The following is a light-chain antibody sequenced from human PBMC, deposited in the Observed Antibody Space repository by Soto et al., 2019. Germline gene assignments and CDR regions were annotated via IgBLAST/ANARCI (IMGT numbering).Light chain of an antibody. CDR1: QSVSIY. J-gene: IGKJ5*01. Sequence: EIVLTQSPATLSLSPGERATLSCRASQSVSIYLAWYQQKPGQAPRLLIYDASNRATGIPARFSGSGSGTDFTLTISSLGPEDFAVYYCQQRNSWPITFGQGTRLDIK. V-gene: IGKV3-11*01. CDR2: DAS. CDR3: QQRNSWPIT.